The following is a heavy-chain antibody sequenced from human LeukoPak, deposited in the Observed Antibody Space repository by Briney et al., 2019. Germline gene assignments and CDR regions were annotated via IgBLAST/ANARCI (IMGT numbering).Heavy chain of an antibody. CDR3: ARTPIHYDSSGSTWGAFEI. D-gene: IGHD3-22*01. CDR1: GYTFTGYY. J-gene: IGHJ3*02. Sequence: GASVKVSCKASGYTFTGYYMHWVRQAPGQGLEWMGWINPNSGGPNYAQKFQGRVTLTRDTSIITAYMELSRLISDDTAVYYCARTPIHYDSSGSTWGAFEIWGQGTIVTVSS. CDR2: INPNSGGP. V-gene: IGHV1-2*02.